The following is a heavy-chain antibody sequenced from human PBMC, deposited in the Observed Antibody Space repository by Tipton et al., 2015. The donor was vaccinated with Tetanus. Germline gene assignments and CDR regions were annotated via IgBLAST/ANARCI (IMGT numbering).Heavy chain of an antibody. CDR2: IYTSGST. V-gene: IGHV4-59*01. Sequence: TLSLTCTVSGGSISSYYWSWIRQPPGKGLEWIGYIYTSGSTNYNPSLKSRVTMSLDTSKNQFSLKLSSVTAADTAVYYCARAGGGSWGNFDYWGQGTLVTVSS. CDR1: GGSISSYY. J-gene: IGHJ4*02. D-gene: IGHD6-13*01. CDR3: ARAGGGSWGNFDY.